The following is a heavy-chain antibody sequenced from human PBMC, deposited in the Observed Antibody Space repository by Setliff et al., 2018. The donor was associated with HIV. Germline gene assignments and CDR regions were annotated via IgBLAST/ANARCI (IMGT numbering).Heavy chain of an antibody. CDR2: IYPGESDS. CDR3: ARVDMGYYYDSSGYSHFDH. CDR1: GYSFPTYW. D-gene: IGHD3-22*01. V-gene: IGHV5-51*01. J-gene: IGHJ4*02. Sequence: PGESLKISCKGSGYSFPTYWIAWVRQMPGKGLEWMGVIYPGESDSRYSPSFRGQVTISADKSINTAYLQWSSLKASDTATYYCARVDMGYYYDSSGYSHFDHWGQGTLVTVSS.